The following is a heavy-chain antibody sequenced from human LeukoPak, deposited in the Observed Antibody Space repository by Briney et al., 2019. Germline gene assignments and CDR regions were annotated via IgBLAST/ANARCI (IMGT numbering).Heavy chain of an antibody. V-gene: IGHV3-30*03. J-gene: IGHJ6*02. D-gene: IGHD3-16*01. Sequence: GGSLRLSCAASGFTFSIYGMHWVRQAPGKGLEWVAVMSYDGSNKYYADSVKGRFTISRDNAENSLYLQMNSLRAEDTAFYYCARAGGSRYYYAMDVWGQGTTVTASS. CDR1: GFTFSIYG. CDR3: ARAGGSRYYYAMDV. CDR2: MSYDGSNK.